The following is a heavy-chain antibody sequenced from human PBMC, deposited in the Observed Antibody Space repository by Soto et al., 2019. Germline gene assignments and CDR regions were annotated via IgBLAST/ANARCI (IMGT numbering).Heavy chain of an antibody. Sequence: GGSLRLSCAASGFTFSSYAMSWVRQAPGKGLEWVSAISGSGGSTYYADSVKGRFTISRDNSKNTLYLQMNSLRAEDTAVYYCAKDYAGSYYYDSSGYPGDHYFDYWGQGTLVTVSS. V-gene: IGHV3-23*01. CDR2: ISGSGGST. CDR3: AKDYAGSYYYDSSGYPGDHYFDY. CDR1: GFTFSSYA. D-gene: IGHD3-22*01. J-gene: IGHJ4*02.